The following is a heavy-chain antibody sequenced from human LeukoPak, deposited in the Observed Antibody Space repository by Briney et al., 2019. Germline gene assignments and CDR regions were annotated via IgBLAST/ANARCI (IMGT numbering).Heavy chain of an antibody. Sequence: GASVKVSCKASGGTFSSYAISRVRQAPGQGLEWMGRIIPIFGTANYAQKFQGRVTITTDESTSTAYMELSSLRSEDTAVYYCAREPKWELPPDYWGQGTLVTVSS. CDR1: GGTFSSYA. J-gene: IGHJ4*02. CDR2: IIPIFGTA. D-gene: IGHD1-26*01. V-gene: IGHV1-69*05. CDR3: AREPKWELPPDY.